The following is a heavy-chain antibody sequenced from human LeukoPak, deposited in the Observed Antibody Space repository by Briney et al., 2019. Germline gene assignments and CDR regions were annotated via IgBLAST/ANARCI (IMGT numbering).Heavy chain of an antibody. D-gene: IGHD3-10*01. V-gene: IGHV3-7*05. CDR2: IKQDGSEK. CDR3: AREVTMVRGVGDFDY. J-gene: IGHJ4*02. Sequence: PGGSLRLSCAASGFTFSSYWMSWVRQAPGKGLEWVANIKQDGSEKYYVDSVKGRFTISRDNAKNSLYLQMNSLRAEDTAVYYCAREVTMVRGVGDFDYWGQGTLVTVSS. CDR1: GFTFSSYW.